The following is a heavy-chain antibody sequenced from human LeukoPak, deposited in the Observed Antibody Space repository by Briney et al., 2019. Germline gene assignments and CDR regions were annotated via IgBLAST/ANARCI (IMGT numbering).Heavy chain of an antibody. J-gene: IGHJ4*02. CDR1: GGSFSGYY. CDR2: INHSGST. D-gene: IGHD1-7*01. V-gene: IGHV4-34*01. CDR3: ARGSGTWGGFFDY. Sequence: SETLSLTCAVYGGSFSGYYWSWIRQPPGKGLEWIGEINHSGSTNYNPSLKSRVTISVDTSKNQFSLKLSSVTAADTAVYYCARGSGTWGGFFDYWGQGTLVTVSS.